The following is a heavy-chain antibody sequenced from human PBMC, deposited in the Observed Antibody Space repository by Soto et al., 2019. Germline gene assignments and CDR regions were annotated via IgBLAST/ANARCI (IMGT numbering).Heavy chain of an antibody. D-gene: IGHD3-3*01. CDR3: ARHDFWSGYGTNWFDP. J-gene: IGHJ5*02. Sequence: SETLSLTCTASGGSISSSSYYWGWIRQPPGKGLEWIGSIYYSGSTYYNPSLKSRVTISVDTSKNQFSLKLSSVTAADTAVYYCARHDFWSGYGTNWFDPWGKGTLVTVSS. CDR2: IYYSGST. V-gene: IGHV4-39*01. CDR1: GGSISSSSYY.